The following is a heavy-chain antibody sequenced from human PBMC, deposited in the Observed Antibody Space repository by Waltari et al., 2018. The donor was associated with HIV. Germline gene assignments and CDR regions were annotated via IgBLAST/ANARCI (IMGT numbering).Heavy chain of an antibody. CDR2: ISYDGRHI. J-gene: IGHJ4*02. V-gene: IGHV3-30*04. Sequence: QVQLVDSGGGVVQPGRSLRLSCAASGFTFNSYALHWVRQAPGKGRGGVSVISYDGRHIFYADSVRGRFTISRDNSKNTLYLQMNSLTPADTAVYYCARAYNWNIRSPGFCDFWGQGTLVTVSS. D-gene: IGHD1-20*01. CDR1: GFTFNSYA. CDR3: ARAYNWNIRSPGFCDF.